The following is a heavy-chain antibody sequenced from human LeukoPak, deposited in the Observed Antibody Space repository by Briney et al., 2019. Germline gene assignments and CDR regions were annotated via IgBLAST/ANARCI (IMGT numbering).Heavy chain of an antibody. V-gene: IGHV4-59*01. CDR3: ARVGGTNYYYYGMDV. CDR1: GGSISSYY. D-gene: IGHD1-1*01. Sequence: SETLSLTCTVPGGSISSYYWSWIRQPPGKGLEWIGYIYDSGSTNYNPSLKSRVTISVDTSKNQFSLKLSSVTAADTAVYYCARVGGTNYYYYGMDVWGQGTTVTVSS. J-gene: IGHJ6*02. CDR2: IYDSGST.